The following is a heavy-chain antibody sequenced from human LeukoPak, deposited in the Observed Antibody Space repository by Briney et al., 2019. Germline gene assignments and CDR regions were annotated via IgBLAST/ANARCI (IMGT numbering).Heavy chain of an antibody. V-gene: IGHV3-15*01. CDR2: IKGKNSGGTT. Sequence: GGSLRLSCAASGFTFSDDWMNWVRQAPGKGLEWVGHIKGKNSGGTTDYAAPVKGRFTISRDDSRSTLYLQMNSLKTEDTALYYCTRGHHGPWGQGTLVTVSP. J-gene: IGHJ5*02. CDR3: TRGHHGP. CDR1: GFTFSDDW.